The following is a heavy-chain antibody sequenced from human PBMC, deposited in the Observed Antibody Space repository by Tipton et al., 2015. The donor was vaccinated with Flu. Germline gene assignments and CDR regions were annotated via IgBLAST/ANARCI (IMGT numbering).Heavy chain of an antibody. CDR3: ARDYGDLNWFDP. CDR1: GGSITSSTDY. Sequence: TLSLTCTVSGGSITSSTDYWSWIRQPAGKGLEWIGRIYASGSTNYNPSLKSRVTISLDASKKQFSLKLTSVTAADTAVYYCARDYGDLNWFDPWGQGTPVTVSS. J-gene: IGHJ5*02. V-gene: IGHV4-61*02. D-gene: IGHD3-10*01. CDR2: IYASGST.